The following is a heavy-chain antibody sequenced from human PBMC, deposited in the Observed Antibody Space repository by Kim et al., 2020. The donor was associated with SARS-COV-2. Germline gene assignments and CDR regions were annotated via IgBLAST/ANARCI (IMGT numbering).Heavy chain of an antibody. CDR3: ARSIEYSSSSCLGNYFDY. D-gene: IGHD6-6*01. J-gene: IGHJ4*02. CDR1: GFSLSTSGMC. Sequence: SGPTLVNPTQTLTLTCTFSGFSLSTSGMCVSWIRQPPGKALEWLALIDWDDDKYYSTSLKTRLTISKDTSKNQVVLTMTNMDPVDTATYYCARSIEYSSSSCLGNYFDYWGQGTLVTVSS. V-gene: IGHV2-70*01. CDR2: IDWDDDK.